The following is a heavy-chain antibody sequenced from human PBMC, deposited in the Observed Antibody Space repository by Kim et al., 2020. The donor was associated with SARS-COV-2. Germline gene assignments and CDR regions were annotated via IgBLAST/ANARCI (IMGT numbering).Heavy chain of an antibody. J-gene: IGHJ4*02. Sequence: SVKGRFTISRDNAKNSLYLQMNSLRDEDTAVYYCARDRFICSSTSCYFDYWGQGTLVTVSS. V-gene: IGHV3-48*02. CDR3: ARDRFICSSTSCYFDY. D-gene: IGHD2-2*01.